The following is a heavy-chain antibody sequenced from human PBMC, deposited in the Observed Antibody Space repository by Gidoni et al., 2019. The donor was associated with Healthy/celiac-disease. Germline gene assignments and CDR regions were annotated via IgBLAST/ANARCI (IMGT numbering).Heavy chain of an antibody. V-gene: IGHV5-10-1*03. Sequence: EVQLVQSGAEVKKPGESLRISCKGSGYSFTSYWISWVRQMPGKGLEWMGRIDPSDSYTNYSPSFQGHVTISADKSISTAYLQWSSLKASDTAMYYCARHKGLNWNAREDWFDPWGQGTLVTVSS. CDR2: IDPSDSYT. CDR3: ARHKGLNWNAREDWFDP. CDR1: GYSFTSYW. J-gene: IGHJ5*02. D-gene: IGHD1-1*01.